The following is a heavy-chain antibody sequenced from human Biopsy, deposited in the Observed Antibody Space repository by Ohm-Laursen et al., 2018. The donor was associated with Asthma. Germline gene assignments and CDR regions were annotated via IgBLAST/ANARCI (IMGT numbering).Heavy chain of an antibody. CDR3: ARTYFDFLTGQVHDAFAM. Sequence: SVKVSCKDSGYTFINYAIHWVRQAPGHSLEWMGWINAANGNTKYSQKFQGRLTISRDTSASTAYMDLSSLRSEDTAVYYCARTYFDFLTGQVHDAFAMWGQGTMVTVSS. D-gene: IGHD3-9*01. CDR1: GYTFINYA. J-gene: IGHJ3*02. V-gene: IGHV1-3*01. CDR2: INAANGNT.